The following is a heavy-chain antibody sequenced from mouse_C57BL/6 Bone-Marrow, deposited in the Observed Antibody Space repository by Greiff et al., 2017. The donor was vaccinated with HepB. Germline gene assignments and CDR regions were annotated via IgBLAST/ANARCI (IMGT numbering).Heavy chain of an antibody. D-gene: IGHD2-3*01. J-gene: IGHJ2*01. CDR1: GYTFTDYE. CDR3: TRKDDGYLDY. Sequence: VHLVESGAELVRPGASVTLSCKASGYTFTDYEMHWVKQTPVHGLEWIGAIDPETGGTAYNQKFKGKAILTADKSSSTAYMELRSLTSEDSAVYYCTRKDDGYLDYWGQGTTLTVSS. CDR2: IDPETGGT. V-gene: IGHV1-15*01.